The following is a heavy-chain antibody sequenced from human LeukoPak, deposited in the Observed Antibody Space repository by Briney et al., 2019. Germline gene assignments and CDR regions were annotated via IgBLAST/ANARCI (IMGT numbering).Heavy chain of an antibody. V-gene: IGHV1-69*13. CDR2: VIPIFGTA. Sequence: SVKVSCKASGGTFSSYAISWVRQAPGQGLEWMGGVIPIFGTANYAQKFQGRVTITADESTSTAYMELSSLRSEDTAVYYCAREFGGGGYENYYFDYWGQGTLVTVSS. J-gene: IGHJ4*02. CDR1: GGTFSSYA. D-gene: IGHD5-12*01. CDR3: AREFGGGGYENYYFDY.